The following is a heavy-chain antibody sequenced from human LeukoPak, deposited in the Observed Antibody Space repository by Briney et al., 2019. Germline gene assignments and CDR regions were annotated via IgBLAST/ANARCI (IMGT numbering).Heavy chain of an antibody. D-gene: IGHD3-3*01. Sequence: SETLSLTCTVSGDSISSYYWSWIRQPPGKGLEWIGYIYYSGSTNYNPSLKSRATISVDTSKNQFSLKLSSVTAADTAVYYCAGAPHTYYDFWSGSEFDYWGQGTLVTVSS. CDR3: AGAPHTYYDFWSGSEFDY. CDR1: GDSISSYY. J-gene: IGHJ4*02. V-gene: IGHV4-59*01. CDR2: IYYSGST.